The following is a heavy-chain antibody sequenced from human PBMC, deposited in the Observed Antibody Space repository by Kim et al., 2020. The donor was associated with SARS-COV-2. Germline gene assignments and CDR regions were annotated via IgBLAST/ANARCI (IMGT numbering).Heavy chain of an antibody. D-gene: IGHD6-6*01. V-gene: IGHV3-21*01. CDR1: GFTFSSYT. Sequence: GGSLRLSCAASGFTFSSYTMNWVRQAPGKGLEWVSSISSSSSYIYYADSVKGRFTISRDNAKNSLYLQMNSLRAEDTAVYYCAKDSSSGYYYYYGMDVWGQGTTATVSS. CDR3: AKDSSSGYYYYYGMDV. CDR2: ISSSSSYI. J-gene: IGHJ6*02.